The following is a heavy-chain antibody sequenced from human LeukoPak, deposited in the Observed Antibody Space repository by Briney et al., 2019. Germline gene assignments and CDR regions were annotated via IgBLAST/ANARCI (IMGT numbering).Heavy chain of an antibody. D-gene: IGHD5-24*01. CDR1: GFTFSRYI. CDR2: ISSSNFYI. J-gene: IGHJ4*02. CDR3: ARVLDGYNLSPCDY. V-gene: IGHV3-21*01. Sequence: GGSLRLSCAASGFTFSRYIMNWVLPAPGKGLEWLSSISSSNFYIYYADSIKGRFTISRDDAKNSLYLQMNSLRAEDTAVYYCARVLDGYNLSPCDYWGQGTLVTVSS.